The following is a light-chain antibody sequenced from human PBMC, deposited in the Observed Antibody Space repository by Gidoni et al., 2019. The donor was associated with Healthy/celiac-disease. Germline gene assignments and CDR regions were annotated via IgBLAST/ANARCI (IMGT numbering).Light chain of an antibody. CDR1: QSVSSSY. J-gene: IGKJ2*01. CDR3: QQYGSSPYT. Sequence: MVLTQSPGTLSLSPGEIATLSCRASQSVSSSYLAWYQQTPVQAPRLLIYGASSRAAGSPDRFSGSGSGTDFTLTISRREPEYFAVYYCQQYGSSPYTFGQGTKLEIK. V-gene: IGKV3-20*01. CDR2: GAS.